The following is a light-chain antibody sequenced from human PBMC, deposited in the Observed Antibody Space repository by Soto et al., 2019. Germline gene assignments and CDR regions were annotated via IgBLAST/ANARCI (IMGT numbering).Light chain of an antibody. CDR1: QSINKY. CDR2: TAS. CDR3: HQSYRAPHT. Sequence: DIQMTQSPSSLSASVGDRVTITCRASQSINKYLHWYQQKPGKAPKLLIYTASSLESGVPSRFSGSGSGTEFTLTISSLQPEDFASYFCHQSYRAPHTFGQGTKLEIK. V-gene: IGKV1-39*01. J-gene: IGKJ2*01.